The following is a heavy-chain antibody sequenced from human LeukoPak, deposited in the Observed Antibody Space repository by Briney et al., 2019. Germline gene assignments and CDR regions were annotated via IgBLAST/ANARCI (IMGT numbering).Heavy chain of an antibody. Sequence: GESLKIFCEGSGYRITSYWISWVRQMPGKGLEWMGRIDPRDANTNYSPSFEGHVTISADKSIGTSYLQWTTGKSSDTSMYEWSSGERMDGFDKWGQGTMVSVSS. D-gene: IGHD3-10*01. CDR3: SSGERMDGFDK. CDR2: IDPRDANT. CDR1: GYRITSYW. V-gene: IGHV5-10-1*01. J-gene: IGHJ3*02.